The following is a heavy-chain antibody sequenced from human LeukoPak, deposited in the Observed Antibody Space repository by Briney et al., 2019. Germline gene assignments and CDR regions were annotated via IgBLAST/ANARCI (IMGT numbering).Heavy chain of an antibody. CDR1: GFTFSSYT. Sequence: GGSLRLSCAASGFTFSSYTMNWVRQAPGKGLEWVSSISSSSTYIYYADSVKGRFTISRDNAKNSLYLQMNSLRAEDTAVYYCAELGITMIGGVWGKGTTVTISS. D-gene: IGHD3-10*02. V-gene: IGHV3-21*01. CDR2: ISSSSTYI. CDR3: AELGITMIGGV. J-gene: IGHJ6*04.